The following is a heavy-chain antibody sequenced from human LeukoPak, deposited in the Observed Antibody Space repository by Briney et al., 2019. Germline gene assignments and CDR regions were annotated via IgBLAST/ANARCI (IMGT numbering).Heavy chain of an antibody. J-gene: IGHJ4*02. Sequence: SETLSLTCTVSGGSISSYYWSWIRQPPGKGREWIGYIYYSGSTNYNPSLKSRVTISVDTSKNQFSLKLSSVTAADTAVYYCAREVGSGYFDYWGQGTLVTVSS. D-gene: IGHD3-10*01. CDR3: AREVGSGYFDY. CDR2: IYYSGST. CDR1: GGSISSYY. V-gene: IGHV4-59*01.